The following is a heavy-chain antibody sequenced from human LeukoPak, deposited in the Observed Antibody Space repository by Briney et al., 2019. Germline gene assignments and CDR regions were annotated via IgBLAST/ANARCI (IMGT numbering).Heavy chain of an antibody. V-gene: IGHV4-38-2*02. J-gene: IGHJ3*02. CDR2: IYHSGST. CDR1: GQSLSSGYY. CDR3: VNGPDAFDI. Sequence: PSETLSLTCTVSGQSLSSGYYWGWTRQPPGKGLEWIGTIYHSGSTYYNPSLKSRVTISVDTSKNQFSLKLSSVTAADTAVYYCVNGPDAFDIWGQGTLVIVSS.